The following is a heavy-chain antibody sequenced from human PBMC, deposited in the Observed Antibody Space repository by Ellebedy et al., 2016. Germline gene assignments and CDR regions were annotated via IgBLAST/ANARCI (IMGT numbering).Heavy chain of an antibody. CDR1: GFTFSDYP. CDR2: ISSSSTTI. J-gene: IGHJ5*01. Sequence: GGSLRLSCAASGFTFSDYPMNWVRQAPGKGLEWLSYISSSSTTIYFADSVRGRFTISRDNAKNSVFLQMNSLRAEDTALYYCARETMVRGECWFESWGQGTLVTVSS. CDR3: ARETMVRGECWFES. D-gene: IGHD3-10*01. V-gene: IGHV3-48*04.